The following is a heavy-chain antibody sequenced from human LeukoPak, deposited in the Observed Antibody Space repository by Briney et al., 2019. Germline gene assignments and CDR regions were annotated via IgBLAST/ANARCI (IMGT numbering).Heavy chain of an antibody. J-gene: IGHJ4*02. CDR2: IKQDGSEK. CDR3: ARVSWYSSSSRYFDY. D-gene: IGHD6-6*01. V-gene: IGHV3-7*04. CDR1: GFTFSSYW. Sequence: GGSLRLSCAASGFTFSSYWMSWVRQAPGKGLEWVANIKQDGSEKYYVDSVKGRFTISRDNAKNSLYLQMNSLRAEATAVYYCARVSWYSSSSRYFDYWGQGTLVTVSS.